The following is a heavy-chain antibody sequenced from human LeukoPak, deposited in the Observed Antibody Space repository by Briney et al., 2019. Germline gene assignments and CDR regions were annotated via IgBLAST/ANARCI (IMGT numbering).Heavy chain of an antibody. V-gene: IGHV4-61*02. CDR3: VRDRAGDSFDI. CDR2: IHTSGST. D-gene: IGHD7-27*01. CDR1: GGSISSGNYY. Sequence: SETLSLTCTVSGGSISSGNYYWAWIRQTAAKGLEWIGRIHTSGSTNYNPSLESRVATSIDMSKNQFSLNWNSVTAADTGVYYCVRDRAGDSFDIWGQGTMVTVSS. J-gene: IGHJ3*02.